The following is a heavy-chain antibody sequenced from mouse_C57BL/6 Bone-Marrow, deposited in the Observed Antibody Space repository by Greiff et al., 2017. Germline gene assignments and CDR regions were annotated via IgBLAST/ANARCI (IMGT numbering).Heavy chain of an antibody. CDR3: ARHWDGYAMDY. CDR2: ISSGGSYT. Sequence: EVHLVESGGDLVKPGGSLKLSCAASGFTFSSYGMSWVRQTPDKRLEWVATISSGGSYTYYPDSVKGRFTISRYNAKNTMYLQMSSRKSEDTAMYYCARHWDGYAMDYWGQGTSVTVSS. V-gene: IGHV5-6*01. CDR1: GFTFSSYG. D-gene: IGHD4-1*01. J-gene: IGHJ4*01.